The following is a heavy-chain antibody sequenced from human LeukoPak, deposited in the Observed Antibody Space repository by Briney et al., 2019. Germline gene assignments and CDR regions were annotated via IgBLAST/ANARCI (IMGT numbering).Heavy chain of an antibody. V-gene: IGHV4-4*02. J-gene: IGHJ6*02. CDR3: ARGCPSDYYGMDV. CDR2: IYHSGST. CDR1: GGSVSSSNW. Sequence: SGTLSLTCAVSGGSVSSSNWWSWVRQPPGKGLEWIGEIYHSGSTNYNPSLKSRVTISVDKSKNQFSLKLSSVTAADTAVYYCARGCPSDYYGMDVWGQGTTVTVSS. D-gene: IGHD4/OR15-4a*01.